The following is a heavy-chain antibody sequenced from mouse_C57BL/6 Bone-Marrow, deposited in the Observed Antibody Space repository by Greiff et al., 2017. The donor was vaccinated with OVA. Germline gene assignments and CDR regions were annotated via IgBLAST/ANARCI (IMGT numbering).Heavy chain of an antibody. D-gene: IGHD1-1*01. V-gene: IGHV1-52*01. Sequence: VQLQQPGAELVRPGSSVKLSCKASGYTFTSYWMHWVKQRPIQGLEWIGNIDPSDSETHYNQKFKDKATLTVDKSSSTAYMQLSSLTSEDSAVYYGARCHYYGSSYVGWYFDVWGTGTTVTVSS. J-gene: IGHJ1*03. CDR1: GYTFTSYW. CDR2: IDPSDSET. CDR3: ARCHYYGSSYVGWYFDV.